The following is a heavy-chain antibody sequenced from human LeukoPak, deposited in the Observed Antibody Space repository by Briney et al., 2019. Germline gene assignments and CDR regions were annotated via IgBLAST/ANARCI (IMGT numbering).Heavy chain of an antibody. V-gene: IGHV1-2*02. CDR3: ARGSMGLARVYYYMDV. CDR1: GYTFTGYY. CDR2: INPNSGGT. J-gene: IGHJ6*03. D-gene: IGHD2-8*01. Sequence: ASVKVSCKASGYTFTGYYMHWVRQAPGQGVEGMGWINPNSGGTNYAQKFQGRVTMPRDTSISTAYMELSRLRSDDTAVYYCARGSMGLARVYYYMDVWGKGTTVTVSS.